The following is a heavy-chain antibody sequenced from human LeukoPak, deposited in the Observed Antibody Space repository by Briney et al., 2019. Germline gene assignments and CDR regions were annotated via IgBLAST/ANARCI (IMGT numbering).Heavy chain of an antibody. CDR3: VKSHHVTAIDY. J-gene: IGHJ4*02. D-gene: IGHD2-21*02. CDR2: ISGSGGST. V-gene: IGHV3-23*01. Sequence: PGGTLRLSCAASGFTFSSYGMSWVRQAPGKGLEWVSAISGSGGSTYYADSVKGRFTISRDNSKNTLYLQMNSLRADDTAVYYCVKSHHVTAIDYWGQGTLVTVSS. CDR1: GFTFSSYG.